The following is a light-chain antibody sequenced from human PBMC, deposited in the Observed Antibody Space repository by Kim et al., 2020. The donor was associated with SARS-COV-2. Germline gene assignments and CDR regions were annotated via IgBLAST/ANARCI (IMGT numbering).Light chain of an antibody. CDR1: SSNIGAGYD. V-gene: IGLV1-40*01. CDR2: GNS. J-gene: IGLJ3*02. CDR3: QSYDSSLSARV. Sequence: QRVTNSCTGSSSNIGAGYDVHWYQQLPGTAPKLLIYGNSNRPSGVPDRCSGSKSGTSASLAITGLQAEDEADYYCQSYDSSLSARVFGGGTQLTVL.